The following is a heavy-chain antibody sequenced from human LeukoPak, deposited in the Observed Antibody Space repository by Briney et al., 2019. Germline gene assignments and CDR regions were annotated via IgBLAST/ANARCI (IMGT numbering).Heavy chain of an antibody. V-gene: IGHV4-34*01. J-gene: IGHJ4*02. Sequence: SETLSLTCAVYGGSFSGYYWSWIRQPPGKGLEWIGEINHSGSTNYNPSLKSRVTISVDTFKNQFSLKLSSVTAADTAVYYCAREMSIAAADYWGQGTLVTVSS. CDR3: AREMSIAAADY. D-gene: IGHD6-13*01. CDR1: GGSFSGYY. CDR2: INHSGST.